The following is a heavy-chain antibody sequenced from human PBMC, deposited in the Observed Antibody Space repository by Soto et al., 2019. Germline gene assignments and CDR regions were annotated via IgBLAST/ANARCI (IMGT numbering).Heavy chain of an antibody. CDR2: IYYSGST. CDR3: ARDIAVAGTPLYFDY. J-gene: IGHJ4*02. V-gene: IGHV4-31*03. D-gene: IGHD6-19*01. Sequence: SETLSLTCTVSGGSISSDNYYWNWIRQHPGKGLEWIGYIYYSGSTYYNPSLKSRVTISVDTSKNQFSLKLSSVTAADTAVYYCARDIAVAGTPLYFDYWGQGTLGTVSS. CDR1: GGSISSDNYY.